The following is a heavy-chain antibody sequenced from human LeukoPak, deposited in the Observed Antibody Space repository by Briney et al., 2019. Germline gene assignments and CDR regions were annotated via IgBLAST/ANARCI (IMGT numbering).Heavy chain of an antibody. V-gene: IGHV3-7*02. CDR3: ARGPLSSGWPFDY. CDR1: GFTFSSYW. D-gene: IGHD6-19*01. Sequence: PGGSLRLSCAASGFTFSSYWMSWVRQAPGKGLEWVANIKQDGSEKYYVDSMKGRFTISRDNAKNSLYLQMNSLRAEDTAVYYCARGPLSSGWPFDYWGQGTLVTVSS. CDR2: IKQDGSEK. J-gene: IGHJ4*02.